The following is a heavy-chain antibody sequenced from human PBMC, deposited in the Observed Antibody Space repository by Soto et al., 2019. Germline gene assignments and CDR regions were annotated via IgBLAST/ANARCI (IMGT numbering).Heavy chain of an antibody. CDR3: ARDTYYYDSSGQPY. V-gene: IGHV3-53*01. J-gene: IGHJ4*02. CDR2: IYSGGST. Sequence: EVQLVESGGGLIQPGGSLRVSCAASGFTVSRSYMSWVCQAPGKGLEWVSVIYSGGSTNYADSVKGRFTISRDNSKNTLYLQMNSLRVEDTAVYYCARDTYYYDSSGQPYWGQGTLVTVSS. D-gene: IGHD3-22*01. CDR1: GFTVSRSY.